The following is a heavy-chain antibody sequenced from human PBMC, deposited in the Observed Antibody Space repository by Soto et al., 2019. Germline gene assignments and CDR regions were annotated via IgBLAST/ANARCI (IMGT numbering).Heavy chain of an antibody. CDR1: GDSISSYY. Sequence: QVQLQESGPGLVKPSETLSLTCSVSGDSISSYYWSWIRQPPGKGLEWIGYIDYSGSTHPNPSLKSRVTMSVDTSKNQFSLKLSFVTAADTAVYFCARHSGSYDFDSWGQGTLVTVSS. D-gene: IGHD1-26*01. V-gene: IGHV4-59*01. CDR3: ARHSGSYDFDS. CDR2: IDYSGST. J-gene: IGHJ4*02.